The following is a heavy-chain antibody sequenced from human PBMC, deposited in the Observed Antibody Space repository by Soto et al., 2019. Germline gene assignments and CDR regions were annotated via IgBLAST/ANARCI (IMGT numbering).Heavy chain of an antibody. V-gene: IGHV3-48*01. CDR2: ISSSSSTI. CDR1: GFTFSSYS. D-gene: IGHD4-4*01. Sequence: GESLKISCAASGFTFSSYSMNWVRQAPGKGLEWVSYISSSSSTIYYADSVKGRFTISRDNAKNSLYLQMNSLRAEDTAVYYCARAVALTTVTTDYWGQGTLVTVSS. J-gene: IGHJ4*02. CDR3: ARAVALTTVTTDY.